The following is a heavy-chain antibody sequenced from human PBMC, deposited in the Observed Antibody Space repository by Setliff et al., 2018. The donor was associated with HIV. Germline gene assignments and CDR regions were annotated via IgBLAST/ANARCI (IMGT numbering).Heavy chain of an antibody. CDR1: GFTFSSYS. J-gene: IGHJ4*02. D-gene: IGHD2-8*02. CDR3: ARDRLTSARYWTSDY. CDR2: ISSSSSYI. Sequence: GGSLRLSCAASGFTFSSYSMNWVRQAPGKGLEWVSSISSSSSYIYYADSVKGRFTISRDNAKNSLYLQMNSLRAEDTAVYYCARDRLTSARYWTSDYWGQGTLVTVSS. V-gene: IGHV3-21*01.